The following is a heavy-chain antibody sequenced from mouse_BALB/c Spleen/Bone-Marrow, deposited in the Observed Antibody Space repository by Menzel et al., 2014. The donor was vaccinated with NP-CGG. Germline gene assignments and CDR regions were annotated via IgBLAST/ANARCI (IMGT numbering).Heavy chain of an antibody. CDR3: ARATYYGNFFDY. CDR1: GYSITSDYA. D-gene: IGHD2-10*01. CDR2: ISYSGST. Sequence: VQLKDSGPGLVKPSQSLSLTCTVTGYSITSDYAWNWIQQFPGNKLEWMGYISYSGSTDYNPSLKSRISITRDTSKNQFFLQLNSVTTGDTATYYCARATYYGNFFDYWGQGTTLTVSS. J-gene: IGHJ2*01. V-gene: IGHV3-2*02.